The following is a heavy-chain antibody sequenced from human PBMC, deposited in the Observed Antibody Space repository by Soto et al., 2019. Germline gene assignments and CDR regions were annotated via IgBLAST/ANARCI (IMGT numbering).Heavy chain of an antibody. J-gene: IGHJ6*02. Sequence: GGSLRLSCVASGFAFGNYPMAWVRQTPGKGLQWISTISGSGGMTDYEDSVRGRFTVSIDHSKDTVHLQMTSLRAEDTAVYYCARSPPPNVGMGNYYYYYGMDVWGQGTTVTVSS. V-gene: IGHV3-23*01. CDR3: ARSPPPNVGMGNYYYYYGMDV. D-gene: IGHD1-26*01. CDR2: ISGSGGMT. CDR1: GFAFGNYP.